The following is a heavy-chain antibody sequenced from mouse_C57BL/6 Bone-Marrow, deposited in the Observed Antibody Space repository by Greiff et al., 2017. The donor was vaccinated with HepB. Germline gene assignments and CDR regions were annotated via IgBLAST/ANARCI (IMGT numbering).Heavy chain of an antibody. V-gene: IGHV5-17*01. CDR3: ARSDDFDY. J-gene: IGHJ2*01. Sequence: EVMLVESGGGLVKPGGSLKLSCAASGFTFSDYGMHWVRQAPEKGLEWVAYISSGSSTIYYADTVKGRFTISRYNAKNTLCLQMTSLRSEDTALYYCARSDDFDYWGQGTTLTVS. CDR1: GFTFSDYG. CDR2: ISSGSSTI.